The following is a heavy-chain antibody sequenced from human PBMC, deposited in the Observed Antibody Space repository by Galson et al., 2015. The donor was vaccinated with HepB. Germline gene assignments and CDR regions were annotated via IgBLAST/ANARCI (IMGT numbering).Heavy chain of an antibody. CDR3: AKGPRMVVVITQPFDY. CDR2: IWYDGSNK. CDR1: GFTFSSYG. V-gene: IGHV3-33*06. J-gene: IGHJ4*02. Sequence: SLRLSCAASGFTFSSYGMHWVRQAPGKGLEWVAAIWYDGSNKYYADSVKGRFTISRDNSKNTLYLQMNSLRAEDTAVYYCAKGPRMVVVITQPFDYWGQGTLVTVSS. D-gene: IGHD3-22*01.